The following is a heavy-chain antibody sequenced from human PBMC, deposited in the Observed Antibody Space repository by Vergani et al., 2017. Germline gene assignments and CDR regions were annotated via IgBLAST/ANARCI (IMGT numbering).Heavy chain of an antibody. CDR3: ARENAVTSTFDY. D-gene: IGHD4-17*01. CDR1: GFTFSSYS. V-gene: IGHV3-21*01. CDR2: ISSSSSYI. Sequence: EVQLLESGGGLVQPGGSLRLSCAASGFTFSSYSMNWVRQAPGKGLEWVSSISSSSSYIYYADSVKGRFTISRDNAKNSLYLQMNSLRAEDTAVYYCARENAVTSTFDYWGQGTLVTVSS. J-gene: IGHJ4*02.